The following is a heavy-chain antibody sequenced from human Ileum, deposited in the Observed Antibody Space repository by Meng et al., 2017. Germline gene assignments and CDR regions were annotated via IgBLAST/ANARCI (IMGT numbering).Heavy chain of an antibody. CDR1: GFTFNNYA. CDR3: VKCLEEIVVSLDDH. D-gene: IGHD3-22*01. J-gene: IGHJ4*02. Sequence: GGSLRLSCAASGFTFNNYAMNWVRQASGKGLGWVSAISATSVSTYYADSVKGLFTIASDNSKNMLYLQMNSLRADDTAVYYCVKCLEEIVVSLDDHWGQGTLVTVSS. V-gene: IGHV3-23*01. CDR2: ISATSVST.